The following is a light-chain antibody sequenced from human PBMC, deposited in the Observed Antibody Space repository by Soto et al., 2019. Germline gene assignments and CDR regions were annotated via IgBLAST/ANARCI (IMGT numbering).Light chain of an antibody. CDR3: SSYAGSYTFV. Sequence: QSALTQPRSVSGSPGQSVTLSCTGTSSDVGGYHYVSWYQHHPGKAPKIIIYDVNQRPSGVPDRFSGSKSGNTASLTVSGLQAEDEADYYCSSYAGSYTFVFGGGTKVTVL. CDR2: DVN. J-gene: IGLJ2*01. CDR1: SSDVGGYHY. V-gene: IGLV2-11*01.